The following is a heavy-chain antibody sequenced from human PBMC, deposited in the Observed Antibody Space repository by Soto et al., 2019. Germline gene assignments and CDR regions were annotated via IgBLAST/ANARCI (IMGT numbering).Heavy chain of an antibody. CDR1: GFTFSTYG. CDR2: MGNDGITT. V-gene: IGHV3-30*02. Sequence: PGGSLRLSCAASGFTFSTYGMHWVCQAPGKGLEWVAVMGNDGITTFYADSVKGRFTISRDNSKNTLFLQMNSLRAVDTAVYYCAKEFQWELHAFDIWGQGTMVTV. J-gene: IGHJ3*02. CDR3: AKEFQWELHAFDI. D-gene: IGHD1-26*01.